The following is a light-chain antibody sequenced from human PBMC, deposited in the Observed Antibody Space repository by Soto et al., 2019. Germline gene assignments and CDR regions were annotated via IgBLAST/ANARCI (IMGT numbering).Light chain of an antibody. CDR1: QAINKD. V-gene: IGKV1-33*01. Sequence: DIQMTQSPSSLSASVGDRVTITCQASQAINKDLTWYQQKPGQPTKLLIYGASSLETGVPSRFSGGESGNHFTVTISRLQAEDIATYYCQQYDNVPTFGRGTKLEMK. CDR2: GAS. J-gene: IGKJ2*01. CDR3: QQYDNVPT.